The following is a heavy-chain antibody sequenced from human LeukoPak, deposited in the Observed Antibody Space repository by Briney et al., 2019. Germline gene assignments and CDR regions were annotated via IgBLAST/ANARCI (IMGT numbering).Heavy chain of an antibody. J-gene: IGHJ6*03. CDR2: ISNSGSTQ. CDR1: GLTFSDYY. Sequence: KPGGSLRLSCAASGLTFSDYYMSWIRQAPGKGLEWVSYISNSGSTQHYTDSVKGRFTISRDNAKNPLYLQMNSLRVEDTAVYYCAGEDYYYYMDVWGKGTTVTVSS. CDR3: AGEDYYYYMDV. V-gene: IGHV3-11*04.